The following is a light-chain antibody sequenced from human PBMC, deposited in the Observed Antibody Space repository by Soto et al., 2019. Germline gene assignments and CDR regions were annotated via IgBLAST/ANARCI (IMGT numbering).Light chain of an antibody. CDR2: AAS. CDR1: QGIRND. J-gene: IGKJ1*01. Sequence: IQLTQSPASLSASVGDRVTITCRVSQGIRNDLGWYQQKPGKAPKLLIYAASSLQSGVPSRFSGSASGTDFTLTISSLQHEDFATYYCLQDYSYPWTFGQGTKVDIK. V-gene: IGKV1-6*01. CDR3: LQDYSYPWT.